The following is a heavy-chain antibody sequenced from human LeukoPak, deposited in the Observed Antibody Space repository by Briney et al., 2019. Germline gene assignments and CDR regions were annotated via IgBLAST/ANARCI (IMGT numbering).Heavy chain of an antibody. D-gene: IGHD6-19*01. CDR3: ARVGSWYYFDY. V-gene: IGHV4-59*01. CDR2: IDHSGNT. J-gene: IGHJ4*02. Sequence: PSETLSLTCTVSGGSINSNYWSWIRQPPGEGLEWIAYIDHSGNTNYNPSLKSRVTISRDMSKNQFSLKLTSVTAADTAMYYRARVGSWYYFDYWGQGILVTVSS. CDR1: GGSINSNY.